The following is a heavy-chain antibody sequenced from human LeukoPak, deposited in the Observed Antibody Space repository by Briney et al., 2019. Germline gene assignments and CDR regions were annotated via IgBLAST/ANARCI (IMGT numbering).Heavy chain of an antibody. D-gene: IGHD3-16*01. Sequence: PGGSLRLSCAASGFTFDDYAMHWVRQAPGEGLEWVSGISWNSGRIGYADSVKGRFTISRDSTKNSLYLQMNSLRAEDTAFYYCARAVGDLIDYYFDYWGQGTLVTVSS. CDR3: ARAVGDLIDYYFDY. V-gene: IGHV3-9*01. CDR2: ISWNSGRI. CDR1: GFTFDDYA. J-gene: IGHJ4*02.